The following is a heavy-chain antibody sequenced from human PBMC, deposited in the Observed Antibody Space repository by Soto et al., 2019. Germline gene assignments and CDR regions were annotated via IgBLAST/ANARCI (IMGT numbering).Heavy chain of an antibody. CDR2: ISAYNGNT. V-gene: IGHV1-18*01. Sequence: QVQLVQPGAEGKKPGASVKFSCKASGYTFTSYGISWVRQAPGQGLEGMGWISAYNGNTNYAKKLQGRGTMTTDTSTSTAYMELRSLRSDDTAVDYCARTRGRHITQPHFDYWGQGTLVTVSS. D-gene: IGHD2-21*01. CDR1: GYTFTSYG. CDR3: ARTRGRHITQPHFDY. J-gene: IGHJ4*02.